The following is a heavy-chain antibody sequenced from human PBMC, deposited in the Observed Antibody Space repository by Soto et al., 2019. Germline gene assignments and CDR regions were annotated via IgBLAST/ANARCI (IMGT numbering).Heavy chain of an antibody. V-gene: IGHV3-30*18. D-gene: IGHD6-19*01. CDR3: AKGSSGWTFDY. Sequence: PGGAPRHSCAGSGFTLSSYGMHRGRQAPGKGLEWVAVISYDGSNKYYADSVKGRFTISRDNSKNTLYLQMNSLRAEDTAVYYCAKGSSGWTFDYWGQGTLVTVSS. CDR1: GFTLSSYG. J-gene: IGHJ4*02. CDR2: ISYDGSNK.